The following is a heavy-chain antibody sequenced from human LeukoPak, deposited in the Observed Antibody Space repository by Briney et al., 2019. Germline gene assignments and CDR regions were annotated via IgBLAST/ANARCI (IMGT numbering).Heavy chain of an antibody. CDR3: ARGGRITMVRGVIINRSVDY. CDR2: ISQSGST. Sequence: SETLSLTCAVYGGSFSGYYWSWIRQPPGKGLDWIGEISQSGSTNYNPSLKSRVTISVDTSKNQFSLKLSSVTAADTAVYYCARGGRITMVRGVIINRSVDYWGQGTLVTVSS. D-gene: IGHD3-10*01. CDR1: GGSFSGYY. V-gene: IGHV4-34*01. J-gene: IGHJ4*02.